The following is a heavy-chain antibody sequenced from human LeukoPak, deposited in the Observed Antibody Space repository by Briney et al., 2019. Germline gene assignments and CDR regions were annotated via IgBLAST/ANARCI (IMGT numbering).Heavy chain of an antibody. D-gene: IGHD3-10*01. Sequence: QPGGSLRLSCAASGFTFSIYWMSWVRQAPGKGLEWVANIKHDGSERYYVDSVKGRFTISRDDAKESLYLQMTSLRAEDTAVYYCARGRIGELIPYYFDYWGQGTLVTVS. J-gene: IGHJ4*02. CDR2: IKHDGSER. CDR1: GFTFSIYW. V-gene: IGHV3-7*03. CDR3: ARGRIGELIPYYFDY.